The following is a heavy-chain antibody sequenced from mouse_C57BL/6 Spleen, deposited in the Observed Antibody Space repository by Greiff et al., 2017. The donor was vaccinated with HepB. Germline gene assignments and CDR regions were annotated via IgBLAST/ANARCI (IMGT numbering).Heavy chain of an antibody. CDR2: ISNGGGST. D-gene: IGHD1-1*02. Sequence: EVQVVESGGGLVQPGGSLKLSCAASGFTFSDYYMYWVRQTPEKRLEWVAYISNGGGSTYYPDTVKGRFTISRDNAKNTLYLQMSRLKSEDTAMYYCARQDYGDYYAMDYWGQGTSVTVSS. J-gene: IGHJ4*01. CDR3: ARQDYGDYYAMDY. V-gene: IGHV5-12*01. CDR1: GFTFSDYY.